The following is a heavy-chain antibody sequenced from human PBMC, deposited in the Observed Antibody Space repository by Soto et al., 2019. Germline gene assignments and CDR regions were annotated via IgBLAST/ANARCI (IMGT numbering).Heavy chain of an antibody. Sequence: TLSLTCTVSSDSISNYYCSWFRQPPGKELEWLALIYWDDDKRHRPYLKSRLTITKDTSKNQVVLTMTNMDPLDTATYYCAHSGNTYGVYFDYWGQGTLVTVSS. V-gene: IGHV2-5*08. CDR3: AHSGNTYGVYFDY. CDR2: IYWDDDK. D-gene: IGHD5-18*01. J-gene: IGHJ4*02. CDR1: SDSISNYYC.